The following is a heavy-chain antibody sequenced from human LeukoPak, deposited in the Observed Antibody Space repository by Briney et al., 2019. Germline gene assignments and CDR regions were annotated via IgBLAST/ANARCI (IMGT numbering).Heavy chain of an antibody. CDR3: ARDRKYYYHMDV. J-gene: IGHJ6*03. CDR2: IYHSGST. D-gene: IGHD1-14*01. CDR1: GGSISSGTYY. Sequence: PSETLSLTCTVSGGSISSGTYYWAWIRQPPGRGLEWIGTIYHSGSTYYNPSLKTRVTISVDTSKNQFSLNLTSLTAADTAVYYCARDRKYYYHMDVWGKGTTVTVSS. V-gene: IGHV4-39*07.